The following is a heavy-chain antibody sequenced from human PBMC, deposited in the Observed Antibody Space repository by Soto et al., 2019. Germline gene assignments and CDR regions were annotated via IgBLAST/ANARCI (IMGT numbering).Heavy chain of an antibody. J-gene: IGHJ2*01. CDR1: SGSISSSNW. Sequence: QVQLQESGPGLVKPSGTLSLTCAVSSGSISSSNWWSWVRQPPGKGLEWIGEIYHSGSTNYNPSLKSRVTILVDKSKNQFSLKLSSVTAADTAVYYCARSQLLWDILGYFDLWGRGTLVTVSS. D-gene: IGHD2-2*01. CDR3: ARSQLLWDILGYFDL. V-gene: IGHV4-4*02. CDR2: IYHSGST.